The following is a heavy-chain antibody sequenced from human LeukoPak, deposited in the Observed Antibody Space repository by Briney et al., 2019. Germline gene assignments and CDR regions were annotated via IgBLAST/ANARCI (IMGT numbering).Heavy chain of an antibody. CDR1: GGSISSYY. D-gene: IGHD2-8*01. Sequence: SETLSLTCTISGGSISSYYWSWIRQPPGKGLEWIGHIYSTGSTDYNPSLKSRVTLSVDTSKNQFSLKVSSVTAADTAVYYCARCLGSVYPPKYYFYGMDVWGQGTTVTVST. CDR3: ARCLGSVYPPKYYFYGMDV. V-gene: IGHV4-59*12. J-gene: IGHJ6*01. CDR2: IYSTGST.